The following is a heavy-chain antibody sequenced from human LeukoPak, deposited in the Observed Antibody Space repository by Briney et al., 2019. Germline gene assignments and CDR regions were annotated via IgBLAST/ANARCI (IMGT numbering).Heavy chain of an antibody. J-gene: IGHJ5*02. D-gene: IGHD6-19*01. CDR1: GFTVSSIY. CDR3: AGDTHSSSWYDH. CDR2: IYSDGNT. Sequence: GGSLRLSCAVSGFTVSSIYKSWVRQAPGKGLEWVSFIYSDGNTYYADSVKGRFTLSRDSSRNTLYLQMNSLRVDDTAVYYCAGDTHSSSWYDHWGQGTLVTVSS. V-gene: IGHV3-53*01.